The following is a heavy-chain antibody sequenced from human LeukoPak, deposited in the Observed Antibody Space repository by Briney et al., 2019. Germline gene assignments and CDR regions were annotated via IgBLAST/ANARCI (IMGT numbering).Heavy chain of an antibody. J-gene: IGHJ4*03. CDR2: IDHRGDT. CDR1: GGSFSRY. V-gene: IGHV4-34*01. CDR3: ARGPTISETGYFDF. Sequence: SETLSLTCAVYGGSFSRYWSWIRQSPGKGLEWIAEIDHRGDTNYNPSVKSRVTISVDTSKNQFSLKVRSLGAADTAVYYCARGPTISETGYFDFWGQGTLVTVSS. D-gene: IGHD1-1*01.